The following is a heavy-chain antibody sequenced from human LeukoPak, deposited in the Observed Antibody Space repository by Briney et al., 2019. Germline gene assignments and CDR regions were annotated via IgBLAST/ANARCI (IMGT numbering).Heavy chain of an antibody. J-gene: IGHJ4*02. Sequence: PSETLSLTCTVSGGSISSSSYYWGWIRQPPGKGLEWIGSIYYSGSTYYNPSLKSRVTISVDTSKNQFSLKLSSVTAADTAVYYCARSKGDYYDSSGYPFDYWGQGTLVTVSS. CDR2: IYYSGST. D-gene: IGHD3-22*01. CDR1: GGSISSSSYY. CDR3: ARSKGDYYDSSGYPFDY. V-gene: IGHV4-39*01.